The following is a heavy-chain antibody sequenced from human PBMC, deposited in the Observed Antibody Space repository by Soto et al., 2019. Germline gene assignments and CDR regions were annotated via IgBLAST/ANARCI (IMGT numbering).Heavy chain of an antibody. CDR3: ARGPIGLAYYYYSMDV. Sequence: QVQLVQSGAEVKKPGASVKVSCKASGYTFTSYGISWVRQAPGQGLEWMGWISAYNGNTNYAQKLQGRVTMTTDTHTSTAYMEMRSLRYDDTAVYYCARGPIGLAYYYYSMDVWGNGTTVTVSS. V-gene: IGHV1-18*01. D-gene: IGHD6-19*01. CDR1: GYTFTSYG. J-gene: IGHJ6*03. CDR2: ISAYNGNT.